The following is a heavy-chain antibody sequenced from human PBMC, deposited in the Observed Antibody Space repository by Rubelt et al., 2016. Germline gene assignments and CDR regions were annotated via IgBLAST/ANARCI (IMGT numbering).Heavy chain of an antibody. D-gene: IGHD5-18*01. V-gene: IGHV1-3*01. CDR3: ARSKDTAMVTDADWYFDL. J-gene: IGHJ2*01. CDR2: INAGNENT. CDR1: GYTFTSSA. Sequence: QVQLVQSGAEVKKPGASVKVSCKASGYTFTSSAMHWVRPAPGQRLEWMGWINAGNENTKYSQKFQGRVTITRDTSASTAYMELSSLRSEDTAVYYCARSKDTAMVTDADWYFDLWGRGTLVTVSS.